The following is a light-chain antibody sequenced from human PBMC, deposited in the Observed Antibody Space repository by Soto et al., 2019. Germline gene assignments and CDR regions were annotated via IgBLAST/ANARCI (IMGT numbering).Light chain of an antibody. CDR2: GNR. CDR3: AAWDDSLSGWV. V-gene: IGLV1-40*01. Sequence: QSVLTQPSSVSGAPGQGVTISCTGSSSNFGAGFDVHWYQHIPGKAPKLIIYGNRSRPSGVPDRFSGSKSGTSASLAITGLQPEDEADYYCAAWDDSLSGWVFGGGTKLTVL. J-gene: IGLJ3*02. CDR1: SSNFGAGFD.